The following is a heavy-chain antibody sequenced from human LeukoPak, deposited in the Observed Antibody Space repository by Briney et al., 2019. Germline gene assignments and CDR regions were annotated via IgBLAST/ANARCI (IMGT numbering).Heavy chain of an antibody. CDR2: ISNTGVT. V-gene: IGHV3-69-1*01. J-gene: IGHJ4*02. CDR1: GFILSDFT. CDR3: ARYYFGSGNYRTFDR. D-gene: IGHD3-10*01. Sequence: PGGSLRLSCAASGFILSDFTMNWVRQAPGKGLEWVSTISNTGVTPYADSVKGRFTISRDSAKNSQYLQIYSLRDEDTAVYYCARYYFGSGNYRTFDRWGQGTLVIVSS.